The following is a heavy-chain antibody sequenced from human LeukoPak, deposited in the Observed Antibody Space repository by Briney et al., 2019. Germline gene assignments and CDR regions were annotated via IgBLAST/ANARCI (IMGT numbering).Heavy chain of an antibody. CDR1: GYSFTSYW. J-gene: IGHJ1*01. CDR2: IYPGDSDT. V-gene: IGHV5-51*01. Sequence: GESLKISCKGSGYSFTSYWIGWVRQMPGKGLEWMGIIYPGDSDTRYSPSFQGQVTISADKSISTAYLQWSSLKASDTAMNYCARITMVRGVIEYFQHWGQGTLVTVSS. CDR3: ARITMVRGVIEYFQH. D-gene: IGHD3-10*01.